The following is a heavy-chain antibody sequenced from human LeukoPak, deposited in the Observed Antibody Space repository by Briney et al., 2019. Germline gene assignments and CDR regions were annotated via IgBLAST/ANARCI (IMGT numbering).Heavy chain of an antibody. Sequence: EASVKVSCKASGYTFTSYDINWVRQATGQGLEWMGWMNPNSGNTGYAQKFQGRVTMTRNTSISTAYMELSSLRSEDTAVYYCARTKAVKVRGVIIKPAGYNWFDPWGQGTLVTVSS. V-gene: IGHV1-8*01. D-gene: IGHD3-10*01. CDR3: ARTKAVKVRGVIIKPAGYNWFDP. CDR1: GYTFTSYD. J-gene: IGHJ5*02. CDR2: MNPNSGNT.